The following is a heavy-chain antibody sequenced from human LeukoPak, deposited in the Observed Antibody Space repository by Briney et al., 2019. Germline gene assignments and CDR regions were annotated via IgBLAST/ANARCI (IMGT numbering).Heavy chain of an antibody. CDR1: GFTFSSYG. V-gene: IGHV3-30*18. CDR2: ISYDGSNK. D-gene: IGHD2-2*01. Sequence: GRSLRLSSAASGFTFSSYGMHWVRQAPGKGLEWVAVISYDGSNKYYADSVKGRFTISRDNSKNTLYLQMNSLRAEDTAVYYCAKGGRYCSSTSCYEWFDPWGQGTLVTVSS. J-gene: IGHJ5*02. CDR3: AKGGRYCSSTSCYEWFDP.